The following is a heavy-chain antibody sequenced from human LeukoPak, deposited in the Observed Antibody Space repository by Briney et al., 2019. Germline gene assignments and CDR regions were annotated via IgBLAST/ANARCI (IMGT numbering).Heavy chain of an antibody. CDR1: GYTFTGYY. Sequence: GASVKVSCKASGYTFTGYYMHWVRQAPGQGLEWMGWINPNSGGTNYAQKFQSRVTMTRDTSISTAYMELSRLRSDDTAVYYCARVRHSTYYYDSSGYYPNWFDPWGQGTLVTVSS. CDR3: ARVRHSTYYYDSSGYYPNWFDP. D-gene: IGHD3-22*01. V-gene: IGHV1-2*02. CDR2: INPNSGGT. J-gene: IGHJ5*02.